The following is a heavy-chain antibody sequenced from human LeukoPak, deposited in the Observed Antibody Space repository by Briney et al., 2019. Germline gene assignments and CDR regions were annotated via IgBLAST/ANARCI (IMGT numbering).Heavy chain of an antibody. D-gene: IGHD2-21*01. Sequence: PGGSLRLSCAASGFTFSSYEMNWVRQAPGKGLEWVANIKPDGSDKYYVDSVKGRFTISRDNAKNSVYQQINSLRAEDTAVYYCARLLAWGQGTLVTVSS. CDR3: ARLLA. V-gene: IGHV3-7*02. CDR2: IKPDGSDK. J-gene: IGHJ5*02. CDR1: GFTFSSYE.